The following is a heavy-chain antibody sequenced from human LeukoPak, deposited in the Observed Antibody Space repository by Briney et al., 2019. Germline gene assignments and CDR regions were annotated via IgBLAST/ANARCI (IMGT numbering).Heavy chain of an antibody. CDR3: ARDSGGALDY. CDR1: GFTFSTYW. J-gene: IGHJ4*02. V-gene: IGHV3-7*01. Sequence: GGSLRLSCAASGFTFSTYWMAWARQAPGKGLEWVANIKQDESDKNYVDSVKGRFTISRDNTKNSLYLQMNSLRAEDTAVYFCARDSGGALDYWGQGILVTVSS. CDR2: IKQDESDK. D-gene: IGHD3-10*01.